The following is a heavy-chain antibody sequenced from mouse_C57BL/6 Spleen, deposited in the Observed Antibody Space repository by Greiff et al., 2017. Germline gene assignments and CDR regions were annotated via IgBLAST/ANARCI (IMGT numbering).Heavy chain of an antibody. D-gene: IGHD1-1*01. CDR1: GYTFTDYE. CDR3: TRSGILREVFDY. Sequence: QVQLKESGAELVRPGASVTLSCKASGYTFTDYEMHWVKQTPVHGLEWIGAIDPETGGTAYNQKFKGKAILTADKSSSTAYMELRSLTSEDSAVYYCTRSGILREVFDYWGQGTTLTVSS. V-gene: IGHV1-15*01. J-gene: IGHJ2*01. CDR2: IDPETGGT.